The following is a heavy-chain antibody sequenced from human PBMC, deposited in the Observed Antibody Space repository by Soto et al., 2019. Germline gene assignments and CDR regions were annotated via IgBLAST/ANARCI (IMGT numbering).Heavy chain of an antibody. J-gene: IGHJ5*02. Sequence: GGSLRLSCAASGFTFSSYAMHWFRQAPGKGLEYVSAMSSNGGSTYYANSVKGRFTISRHNSKNTLYLKLGSLIAADTAVYYCAREVGGALRVDWFDP. D-gene: IGHD2-15*01. CDR2: MSSNGGST. CDR3: AREVGGALRVDWFDP. CDR1: GFTFSSYA. V-gene: IGHV3-64*01.